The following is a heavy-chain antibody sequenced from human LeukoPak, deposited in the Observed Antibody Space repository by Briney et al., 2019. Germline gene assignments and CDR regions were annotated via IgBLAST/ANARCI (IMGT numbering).Heavy chain of an antibody. J-gene: IGHJ4*02. V-gene: IGHV4-34*01. CDR3: AREWQYQFDY. CDR2: INHSGST. CDR1: GGSFSGYY. D-gene: IGHD2-8*01. Sequence: NPSETLSLTCAVYGGSFSGYYWSWIRQPPGKGLEWIGEINHSGSTNYNPSLKSRVTISVDTSKNQFSLKLSSVTAADTAVYYCAREWQYQFDYWGQGSLVTVSS.